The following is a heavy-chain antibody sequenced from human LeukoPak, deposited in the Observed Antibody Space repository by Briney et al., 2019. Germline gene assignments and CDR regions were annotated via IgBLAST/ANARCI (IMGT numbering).Heavy chain of an antibody. Sequence: GGSLGLSCAASGFTFSSYAMSWVRQAPGKGLEWVSAISGSGGSTYYADSVKGRFTISRDNSKNTLYLQMNSLRAEDTAVYYCAKAPGAATTTDAFDIWGQGTMVTVSS. CDR3: AKAPGAATTTDAFDI. CDR1: GFTFSSYA. V-gene: IGHV3-23*01. D-gene: IGHD2-15*01. CDR2: ISGSGGST. J-gene: IGHJ3*02.